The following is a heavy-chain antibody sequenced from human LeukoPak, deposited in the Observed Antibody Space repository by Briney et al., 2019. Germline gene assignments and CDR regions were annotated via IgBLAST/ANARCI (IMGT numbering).Heavy chain of an antibody. D-gene: IGHD3-10*01. Sequence: PGGSLRLSCVATGFTFGTYWMHWGRQAPGKGLVWVSGINSDEGTTTYADSVKGRFTISRDNAKNTLYLQINNLRAEDTAIYYCATDYYVSGSYYRLFYWGQGTLVTVSS. CDR2: INSDEGTT. V-gene: IGHV3-74*01. CDR3: ATDYYVSGSYYRLFY. CDR1: GFTFGTYW. J-gene: IGHJ4*02.